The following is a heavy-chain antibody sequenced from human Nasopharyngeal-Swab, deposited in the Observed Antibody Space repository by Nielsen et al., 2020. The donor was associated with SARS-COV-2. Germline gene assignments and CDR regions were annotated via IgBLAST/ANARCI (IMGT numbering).Heavy chain of an antibody. Sequence: GSLRLSCTVSGASITNYYWTWVRQSPGKGLEWIGSLYDSGRTNYRSSLKSRVTMSVDTSKSQFSLKLTSVTAADTAVYFCASWPRESSSWFWSWGLGTLVTVSS. D-gene: IGHD6-13*01. CDR3: ASWPRESSSWFWS. CDR2: LYDSGRT. J-gene: IGHJ4*02. V-gene: IGHV4-59*01. CDR1: GASITNYY.